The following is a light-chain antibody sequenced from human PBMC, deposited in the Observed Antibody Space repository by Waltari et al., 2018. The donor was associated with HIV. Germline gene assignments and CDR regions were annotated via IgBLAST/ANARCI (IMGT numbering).Light chain of an antibody. CDR1: SFNSGSNI. CDR2: SNK. CDR3: AAWDDSLNAWV. V-gene: IGLV1-44*01. Sequence: QSVLTQPHSASGTPGQTVSTSCSGSSFNSGSNIVNLYQQLPGTAPKLLIESNKLRPSGVPDRFSGSKSGTSASLAISGLQSEDEADYYCAAWDDSLNAWVFGGGTKLTVL. J-gene: IGLJ3*02.